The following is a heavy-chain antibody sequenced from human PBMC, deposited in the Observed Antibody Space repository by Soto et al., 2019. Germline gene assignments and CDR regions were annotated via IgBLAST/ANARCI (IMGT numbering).Heavy chain of an antibody. CDR3: ARAIVSRVAAPDDNAFDI. CDR2: IGTAGDT. V-gene: IGHV3-13*01. J-gene: IGHJ3*02. CDR1: GFTFSSYD. Sequence: GGSLRLSCAASGFTFSSYDMHWVRQATGKGLEWVSAIGTAGDTYYPGSVKGRFTISRENAKNSLYLQMNSLRAGDTAVYYCARAIVSRVAAPDDNAFDIWGQGTMVTVSS. D-gene: IGHD2-15*01.